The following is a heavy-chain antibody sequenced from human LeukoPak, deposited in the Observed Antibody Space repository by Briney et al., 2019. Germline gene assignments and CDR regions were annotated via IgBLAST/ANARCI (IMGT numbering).Heavy chain of an antibody. CDR1: GGTFSSYA. D-gene: IGHD3-22*01. Sequence: ASVKVSCKASGGTFSSYAISWVRQAPGQGLEWMGRIISILGIANYAQKFQGRVTITADKSTSTAYMELRSLRSEDTGVYYCARGPYDGSGYWFDPWGQGTLVTVSS. CDR3: ARGPYDGSGYWFDP. CDR2: IISILGIA. J-gene: IGHJ5*02. V-gene: IGHV1-69*04.